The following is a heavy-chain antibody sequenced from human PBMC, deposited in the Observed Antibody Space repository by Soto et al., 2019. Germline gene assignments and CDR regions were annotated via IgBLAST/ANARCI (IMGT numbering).Heavy chain of an antibody. V-gene: IGHV1-18*01. CDR1: GYTFTSYG. J-gene: IGHJ6*02. D-gene: IGHD1-26*01. CDR3: ARQVGAMGVGYYGMDV. CDR2: ISAYNGNT. Sequence: ASVKVSCKASGYTFTSYGISWVRQAPGQGLEWMGWISAYNGNTNYAQKLQGRVTMTTDTSTSTAYMELRSLRSDDTAVYYCARQVGAMGVGYYGMDVWGQGTTVTVSS.